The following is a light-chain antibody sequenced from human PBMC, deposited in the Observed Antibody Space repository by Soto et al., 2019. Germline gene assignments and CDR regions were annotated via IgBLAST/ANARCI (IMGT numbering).Light chain of an antibody. V-gene: IGKV3-15*01. Sequence: EIVMTQSPATLSVSPGERATLSCRASQSISSHLAWYQQKPGQAPRLLIYGASTRATDFSARFSGSGSGTEFTRIISSLQSEDVASYYCKQYYTWPLTVGGGTKVEIK. CDR2: GAS. J-gene: IGKJ4*01. CDR3: KQYYTWPLT. CDR1: QSISSH.